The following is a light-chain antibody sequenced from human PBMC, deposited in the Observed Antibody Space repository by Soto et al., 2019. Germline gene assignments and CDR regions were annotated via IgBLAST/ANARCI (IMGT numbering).Light chain of an antibody. J-gene: IGLJ2*01. V-gene: IGLV3-21*02. CDR1: DIGSNS. CDR2: ADS. CDR3: QVWDTSSDHVV. Sequence: SYVLTQPPSVSVAPRQTARISCGGNDIGSNSVHWYQQKPGQAPVLVVYADSDRPSGIPDRFSGSNSGNTATLTISVVEDGDEADYYCQVWDTSSDHVVFGGGTQLTVL.